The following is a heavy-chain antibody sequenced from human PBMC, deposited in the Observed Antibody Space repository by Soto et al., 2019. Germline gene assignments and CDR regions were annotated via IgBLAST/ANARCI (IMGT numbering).Heavy chain of an antibody. CDR2: INSDGSST. CDR3: AREGVAVADYYYYYYMDV. CDR1: GFTFSSYW. J-gene: IGHJ6*03. V-gene: IGHV3-74*01. Sequence: GGSLRLSCAASGFTFSSYWMHWVRQAPGKGLVWVSRINSDGSSTSYADFVKGRFTISRDNAKNTLYLQMNSLRAEDTAVYYCAREGVAVADYYYYYYMDVWGKGTTVTVSS. D-gene: IGHD6-19*01.